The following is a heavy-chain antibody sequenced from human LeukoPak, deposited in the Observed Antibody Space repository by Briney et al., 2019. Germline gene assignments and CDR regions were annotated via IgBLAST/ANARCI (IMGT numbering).Heavy chain of an antibody. CDR1: GCTISTDY. J-gene: IGHJ3*02. CDR3: ARDRKDYDSSGYSFDAFDI. D-gene: IGHD3-22*01. CDR2: IYYSGST. Sequence: SETLSLTCTVSGCTISTDYWSWIRQPPGKGLEWIGYIYYSGSTNYNPSLKSRVTISVDTSKNQFSLKLSSVTAADTAVYYCARDRKDYDSSGYSFDAFDIWGQGTMVTVSS. V-gene: IGHV4-59*01.